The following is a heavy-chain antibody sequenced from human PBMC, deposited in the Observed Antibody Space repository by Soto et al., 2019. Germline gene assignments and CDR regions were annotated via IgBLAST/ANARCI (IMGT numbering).Heavy chain of an antibody. J-gene: IGHJ3*02. CDR2: IYSGGST. CDR1: GFTVSSNY. CDR3: ARDATYCSGGSCSKTPYAFDI. Sequence: GSLRLSCAASGFTVSSNYMSWVRQAPGKGLEWVSVIYSGGSTYYADSVKGRFTISRDNSKNTLYLQMNSLRAEDTAVYYCARDATYCSGGSCSKTPYAFDIWGQGTMVTVSS. V-gene: IGHV3-66*01. D-gene: IGHD2-15*01.